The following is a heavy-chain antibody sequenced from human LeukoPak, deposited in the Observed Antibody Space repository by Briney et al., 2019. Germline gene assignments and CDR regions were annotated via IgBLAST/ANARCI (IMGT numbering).Heavy chain of an antibody. CDR3: AKQGFGC. CDR2: IYSGGTT. V-gene: IGHV3-53*01. J-gene: IGHJ4*02. D-gene: IGHD1/OR15-1a*01. CDR1: GFTVSSNY. Sequence: GGSLRLSCAASGFTVSSNYMSWVRQAPGKGLEWVSVIYSGGTTYYADSVKGRFTISRDNPKNTLYLRMNSLRAEDTAVYYCAKQGFGCWGQGTLVTVSS.